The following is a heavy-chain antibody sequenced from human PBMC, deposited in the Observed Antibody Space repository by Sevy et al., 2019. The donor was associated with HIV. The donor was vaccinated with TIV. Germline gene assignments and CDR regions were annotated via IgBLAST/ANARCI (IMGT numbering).Heavy chain of an antibody. J-gene: IGHJ4*02. CDR1: GFTFGDYA. D-gene: IGHD3-16*02. V-gene: IGHV3-49*04. CDR2: LKSKADGGTV. Sequence: GGSLRLSCTTSGFTFGDYAMNWVRQAPGKGLEWVAFLKSKADGGTVDHAASVKGRFTISRHDSKSIAYLQMNDLTTEDTGVYYCTRYKGLQSIFDYWGQGALVTVSS. CDR3: TRYKGLQSIFDY.